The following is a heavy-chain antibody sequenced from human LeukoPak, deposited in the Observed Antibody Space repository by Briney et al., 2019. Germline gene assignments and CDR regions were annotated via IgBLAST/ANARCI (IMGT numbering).Heavy chain of an antibody. V-gene: IGHV1-24*01. Sequence: GASAKVSCKVSGYTLTELSMHWVRQAPGKGLEWMGGFDPEDGETIYAQKFQGRVTMTEDTSTDTAYMELSSLRSEDTAVYYCAAFPVNFDWLLKQFDYWGQGTLVTVSS. CDR3: AAFPVNFDWLLKQFDY. D-gene: IGHD3-9*01. J-gene: IGHJ4*02. CDR2: FDPEDGET. CDR1: GYTLTELS.